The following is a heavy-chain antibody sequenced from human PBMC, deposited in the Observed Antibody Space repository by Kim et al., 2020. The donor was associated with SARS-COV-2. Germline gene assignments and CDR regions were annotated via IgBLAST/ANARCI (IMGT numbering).Heavy chain of an antibody. V-gene: IGHV3-11*04. D-gene: IGHD3-10*01. CDR1: GFTFSDYY. CDR2: ISSSGSTI. CDR3: ARDRLWFGELLGAFDY. Sequence: GGSLRLSCAASGFTFSDYYMSWIRQAPGKGLEWVSYISSSGSTIYYADSVKGRFTISRDNAKNSLYLQMNSLRAEDTAVYYCARDRLWFGELLGAFDYWGQGTLVTVSS. J-gene: IGHJ4*02.